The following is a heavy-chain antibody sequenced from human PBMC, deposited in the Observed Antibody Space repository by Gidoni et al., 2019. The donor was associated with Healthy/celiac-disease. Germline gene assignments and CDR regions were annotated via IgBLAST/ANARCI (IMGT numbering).Heavy chain of an antibody. CDR1: GYAFTGYY. J-gene: IGHJ4*02. V-gene: IGHV1-2*02. CDR3: ARLYYYGSGSYDY. CDR2: INPNSGGT. D-gene: IGHD3-10*01. Sequence: QVQLAQSGAAVKKPGASVKVSCKASGYAFTGYYMHWVRQAPGQGLEWMGWINPNSGGTNYAQKFQGRFTMTRDTSISTAYMELSRLRSDDTAVYYCARLYYYGSGSYDYWGQGTLVTVSS.